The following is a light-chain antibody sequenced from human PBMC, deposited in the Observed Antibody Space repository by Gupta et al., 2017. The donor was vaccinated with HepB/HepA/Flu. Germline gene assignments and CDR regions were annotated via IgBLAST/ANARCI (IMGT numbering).Light chain of an antibody. CDR2: STN. J-gene: IGLJ3*02. CDR1: SGSVSTSYY. CDR3: VLYVGSGIWV. Sequence: QTVVTQEPSFSVSPGGTVTLTCGLTSGSVSTSYYPSWYQQTPGQAPRTVIYSTNTRSSGVPDRFSGSILGNKAALTITGAQADDESDCYCVLYVGSGIWVFGGGTKLTVL. V-gene: IGLV8-61*01.